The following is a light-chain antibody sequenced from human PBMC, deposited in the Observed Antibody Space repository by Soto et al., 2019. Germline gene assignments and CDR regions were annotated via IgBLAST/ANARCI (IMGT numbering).Light chain of an antibody. V-gene: IGKV1-5*01. CDR3: QQYNTYPLT. J-gene: IGKJ4*01. CDR2: DAS. CDR1: QSINSW. Sequence: DVQMTQSPSTLSASVGDRVTIPCRASQSINSWLAWYQQKPGKAPKLLIYDASRLESGVPSRFSGSGSGTEFILTVYSLQPDDFATYYCQQYNTYPLTFGGGTKVDI.